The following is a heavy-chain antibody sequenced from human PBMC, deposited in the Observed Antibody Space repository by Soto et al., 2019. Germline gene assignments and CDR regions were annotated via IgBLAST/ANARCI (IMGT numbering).Heavy chain of an antibody. D-gene: IGHD5-12*01. V-gene: IGHV1-8*01. CDR1: GYAFTSYD. Sequence: QVQLVQSGAEVKKPGASVKVSCKASGYAFTSYDINWVRQATGQGLEWMGWMNPNSGNTGYAQKFQGRVTMTRNTSISTAYMELSSLRSEDTAVYYCARVGYSGYDLIYYYYYGMDVWGQGTTVTVSS. J-gene: IGHJ6*02. CDR2: MNPNSGNT. CDR3: ARVGYSGYDLIYYYYYGMDV.